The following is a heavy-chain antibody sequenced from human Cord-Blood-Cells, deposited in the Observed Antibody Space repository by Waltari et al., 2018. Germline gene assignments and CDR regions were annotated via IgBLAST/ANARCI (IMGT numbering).Heavy chain of an antibody. CDR2: INHSGSL. CDR1: GGSFSGYY. J-gene: IGHJ3*02. V-gene: IGHV4-34*01. Sequence: QVQLQQWGAGLLKPSETLSLTCAVYGGSFSGYYWSWIRQPPGKGLEWIGEINHSGSLNHNPALKSRVTISVYTSKNQFSLKLGSVTAADTAVYYGARLKVPTRGGSDAFDIWGQGTMVTVSS. CDR3: ARLKVPTRGGSDAFDI. D-gene: IGHD3-10*01.